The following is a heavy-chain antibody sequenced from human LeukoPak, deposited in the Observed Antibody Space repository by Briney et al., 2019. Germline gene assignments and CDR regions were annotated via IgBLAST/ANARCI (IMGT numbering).Heavy chain of an antibody. Sequence: ASETLSLTCSVSGGSISSSSNYWGWIRQPPGKGLEWIGSIYNGGSTYYNPSLKSRVTMSVDTSNNEFSLKLNSVTAADTAVYYCARTYDSPGYYSPDYYYMDVWGKGTTVTISS. CDR3: ARTYDSPGYYSPDYYYMDV. V-gene: IGHV4-39*07. J-gene: IGHJ6*03. CDR1: GGSISSSSNY. CDR2: IYNGGST. D-gene: IGHD3-22*01.